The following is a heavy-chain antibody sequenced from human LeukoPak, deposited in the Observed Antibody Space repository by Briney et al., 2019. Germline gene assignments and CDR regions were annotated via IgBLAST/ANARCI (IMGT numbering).Heavy chain of an antibody. CDR1: GFTFSSYA. D-gene: IGHD3-22*01. V-gene: IGHV3-23*01. J-gene: IGHJ6*03. CDR3: AKYYYDSSGYYPLEYYYYMDV. Sequence: GGTLRLSCAASGFTFSSYAMSWVRQAPGKGLEWVSAISGSGGSTYYADSVKGRFTISRDNPKNTPYLQMNSLRAEDTVVYYCAKYYYDSSGYYPLEYYYYMDVCGKGTTVTVSS. CDR2: ISGSGGST.